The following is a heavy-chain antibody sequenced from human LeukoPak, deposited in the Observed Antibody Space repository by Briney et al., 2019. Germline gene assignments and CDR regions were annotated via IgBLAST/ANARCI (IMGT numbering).Heavy chain of an antibody. D-gene: IGHD2/OR15-2a*01. Sequence: GASVKVSCKAFGYTFTGYWMHWVRQAPGQGPEWMGVISPSGGSTIYAQKFKGRVTLTRDMSTSTDYLELSSLRSEDTAVYYCARSLGSLKEYWWFDPWGQGTLVTVSS. CDR2: ISPSGGST. CDR1: GYTFTGYW. V-gene: IGHV1-46*01. CDR3: ARSLGSLKEYWWFDP. J-gene: IGHJ5*02.